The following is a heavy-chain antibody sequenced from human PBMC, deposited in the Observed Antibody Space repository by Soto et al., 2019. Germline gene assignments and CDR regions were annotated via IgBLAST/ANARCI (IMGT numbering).Heavy chain of an antibody. D-gene: IGHD6-6*01. V-gene: IGHV4-38-2*02. CDR3: AREGSSSDASRAFDI. CDR1: GDSISSGYY. J-gene: IGHJ3*02. Sequence: SETLSLTCAVSGDSISSGYYWAWIRQPPGKGLEWIGSIYHSGTTYYNPSLQSRVTISVDTSKNQFSLKLSSVTAADSAVYYCAREGSSSDASRAFDIWGQGTMVTVSS. CDR2: IYHSGTT.